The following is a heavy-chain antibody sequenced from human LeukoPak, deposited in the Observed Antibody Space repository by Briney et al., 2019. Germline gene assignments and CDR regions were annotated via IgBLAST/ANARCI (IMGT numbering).Heavy chain of an antibody. CDR3: ARDRDLNWFDP. Sequence: ASVTVSFTASGYTFTSYYMHWVRQAPGQGLEWMGIINPSGGSTSYAQKFQGRVTMTRDTSTSTVYMELSSLRSEDTAVYCCARDRDLNWFDPWGQGTLVTVSS. CDR2: INPSGGST. CDR1: GYTFTSYY. J-gene: IGHJ5*02. V-gene: IGHV1-46*01.